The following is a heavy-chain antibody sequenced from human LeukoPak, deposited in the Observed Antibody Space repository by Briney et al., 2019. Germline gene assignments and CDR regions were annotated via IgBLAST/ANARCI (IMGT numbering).Heavy chain of an antibody. D-gene: IGHD2-2*01. V-gene: IGHV3-23*01. CDR1: GFTFSSYA. CDR3: ANDIVVVPAARGPRDYFGY. Sequence: GGSLRLSCAASGFTFSSYAMSWVRQAPGKGLEWVSAISASGGSTYYADSVKGRFTISRDNSKNTLYLQMNSLRAEDTAVYYCANDIVVVPAARGPRDYFGYWGQGTLVTVSS. CDR2: ISASGGST. J-gene: IGHJ4*02.